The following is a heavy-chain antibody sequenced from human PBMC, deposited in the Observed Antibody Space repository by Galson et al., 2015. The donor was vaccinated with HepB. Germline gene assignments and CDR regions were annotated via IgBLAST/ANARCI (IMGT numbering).Heavy chain of an antibody. D-gene: IGHD4-17*01. J-gene: IGHJ4*02. CDR2: IYYSGST. CDR1: GGSISSYY. V-gene: IGHV4-59*01. Sequence: TLSLTCTVSGGSISSYYWSWIRQPPGKGLEWIGYIYYSGSTNYNPSLKSRVTISVDTSKNQFSLKLSSVTAADTAVYYCARESGGYGDLPFDYWGQGTLVTVSS. CDR3: ARESGGYGDLPFDY.